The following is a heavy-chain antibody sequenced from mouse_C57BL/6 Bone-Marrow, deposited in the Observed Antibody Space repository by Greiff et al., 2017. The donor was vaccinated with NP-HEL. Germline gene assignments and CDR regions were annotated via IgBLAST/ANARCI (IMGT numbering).Heavy chain of an antibody. CDR2: INPGSGGT. D-gene: IGHD1-1*01. CDR3: ARGVLRYWFAY. J-gene: IGHJ3*01. V-gene: IGHV1-54*01. Sequence: VQLVESGAELVRPGTSVKVSCKASGYAFTNYLIEWVKQRPGQGLEWIGVINPGSGGTNYNEKFKGKATLTADKSSSTAYMQLSSLTSEDSAVYFCARGVLRYWFAYWGQGTLVTVSA. CDR1: GYAFTNYL.